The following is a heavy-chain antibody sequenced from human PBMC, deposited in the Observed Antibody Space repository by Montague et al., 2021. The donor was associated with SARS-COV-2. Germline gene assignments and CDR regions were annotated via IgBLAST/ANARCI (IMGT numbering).Heavy chain of an antibody. J-gene: IGHJ5*02. Sequence: SETLSLTCTVSGDSTSCPNCYWGWIRQPPGKGLDWIGTIYNSGTTYYXPSLKRRLTISIDTSKNQFSLKLSSVTAADTAVYYCARHRNYGDHSLDNWFHPWGQGTLVTVSS. CDR2: IYNSGTT. D-gene: IGHD4-17*01. V-gene: IGHV4-39*01. CDR1: GDSTSCPNCY. CDR3: ARHRNYGDHSLDNWFHP.